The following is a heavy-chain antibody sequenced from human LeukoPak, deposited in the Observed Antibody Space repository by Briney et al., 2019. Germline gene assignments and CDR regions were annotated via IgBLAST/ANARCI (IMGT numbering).Heavy chain of an antibody. CDR1: GGSFSGYY. CDR3: ARVIAAAGTARHFDY. D-gene: IGHD6-13*01. CDR2: INHSGST. Sequence: SETLSLTCAVYGGSFSGYYWSWIRQPPGKGLEWIGEINHSGSTNYNPSLKSRVTIPVDTSKNQFSLKLSSVTAADTAVYYCARVIAAAGTARHFDYWGQGTLVTVSS. J-gene: IGHJ4*02. V-gene: IGHV4-34*01.